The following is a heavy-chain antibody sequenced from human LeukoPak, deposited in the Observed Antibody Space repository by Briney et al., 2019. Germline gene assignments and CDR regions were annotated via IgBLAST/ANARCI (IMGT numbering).Heavy chain of an antibody. J-gene: IGHJ4*02. CDR3: ASPQYYFDY. Sequence: GGSLRLSCAASGFTFSTYEMNWVRQAPGKGLEWVSHISSSGSTTYYADSVKGRFTISRDNAKNSLYLQMNSLRTEDTAVYYCASPQYYFDYWGQGTLVTVSS. D-gene: IGHD5-24*01. CDR2: ISSSGSTT. CDR1: GFTFSTYE. V-gene: IGHV3-48*03.